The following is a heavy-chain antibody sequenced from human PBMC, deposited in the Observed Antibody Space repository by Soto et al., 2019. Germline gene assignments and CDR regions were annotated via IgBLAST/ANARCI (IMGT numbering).Heavy chain of an antibody. CDR3: ARRYGYSFDY. V-gene: IGHV4-59*08. J-gene: IGHJ4*02. CDR2: IYYSGST. CDR1: GGSISSYY. D-gene: IGHD1-1*01. Sequence: QVQLQESGPGLVKPSETLSLTCTVSGGSISSYYWSWIRQPPGKGLEWIGYIYYSGSTNYNPSLKSRVTISVDTSKNQFSLKLSSVTAAETDVYYCARRYGYSFDYWGQGTLVTVSS.